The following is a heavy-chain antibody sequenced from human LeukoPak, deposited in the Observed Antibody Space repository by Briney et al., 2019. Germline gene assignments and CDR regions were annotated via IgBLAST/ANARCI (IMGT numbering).Heavy chain of an antibody. J-gene: IGHJ5*01. CDR2: IDDRGSEK. D-gene: IGHD1-14*01. CDR3: ARDIPRGARYPDS. CDR1: GFTFGNYW. Sequence: GGSLRLSCAPSGFTFGNYWMTWVRQAPGKRLEWVANIDDRGSEKNYADSVKGRFTNSRDNARNSMFLQMNSLRVEDTAVYFCARDIPRGARYPDSWGRGTLVTVSS. V-gene: IGHV3-7*01.